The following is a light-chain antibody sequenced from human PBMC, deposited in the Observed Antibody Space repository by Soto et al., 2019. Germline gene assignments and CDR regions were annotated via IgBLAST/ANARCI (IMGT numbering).Light chain of an antibody. Sequence: QSALTQPASVSGSPGQSITISCTGTSSDVGSYNLVSWYQQHPGKAPKLMIYEGSKRPSGVSNRFSGSKSGNTASLTISGRAGEDEADYYCCSYAGSSTPVVFGGGTKVTVL. V-gene: IGLV2-23*01. CDR2: EGS. CDR1: SSDVGSYNL. J-gene: IGLJ2*01. CDR3: CSYAGSSTPVV.